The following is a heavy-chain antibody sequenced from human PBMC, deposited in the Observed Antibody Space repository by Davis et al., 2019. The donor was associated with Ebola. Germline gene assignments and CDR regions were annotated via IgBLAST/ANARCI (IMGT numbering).Heavy chain of an antibody. V-gene: IGHV4-38-2*01. CDR1: GYSINRGYY. CDR3: ARFVVVPVSSSYNYMDV. D-gene: IGHD2-2*01. J-gene: IGHJ6*03. Sequence: SETLSLTCAVSGYSINRGYYWGWIRQPTGKGLEYIGSFYPSRSTYYNPSLKSRVAIPVDPSKNQFSLRLRSVTAADTAIYYGARFVVVPVSSSYNYMDVWGKGATVTVSS. CDR2: FYPSRST.